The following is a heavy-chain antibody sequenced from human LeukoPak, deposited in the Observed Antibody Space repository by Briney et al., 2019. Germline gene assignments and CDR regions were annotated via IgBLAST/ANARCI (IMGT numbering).Heavy chain of an antibody. Sequence: SETLSLTCSVSDYSISSGYCWAWIRQPPGKGLEWIGEINHRRSTNYNPSLKSRVTMSVDTSKNQFSLNLSSVTAADTAVYYCARGQFWSGYSIWGQGTLVTVSS. CDR3: ARGQFWSGYSI. V-gene: IGHV4-38-2*02. CDR2: INHRRST. J-gene: IGHJ4*02. CDR1: DYSISSGYC. D-gene: IGHD3-3*02.